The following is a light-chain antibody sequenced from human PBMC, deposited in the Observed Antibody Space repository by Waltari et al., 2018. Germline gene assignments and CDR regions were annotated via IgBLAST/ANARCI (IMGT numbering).Light chain of an antibody. CDR2: DAS. V-gene: IGKV1D-13*01. J-gene: IGKJ5*01. Sequence: AIQLTQSPSSLSASAGDRVTITCRASQDLSTALAWYQQKSGEAPKLLIYDASTLGSGVPSRFSGSGTGTDFTLTISRLQPEDFSTYHCQQFHNYPPTFGQGTRLEIK. CDR1: QDLSTA. CDR3: QQFHNYPPT.